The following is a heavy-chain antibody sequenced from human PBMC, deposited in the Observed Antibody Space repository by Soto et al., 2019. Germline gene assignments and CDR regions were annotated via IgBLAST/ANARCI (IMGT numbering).Heavy chain of an antibody. V-gene: IGHV2-70*11. CDR3: VRTPTRITMMRGVLIPDAFDP. J-gene: IGHJ5*02. CDR2: IDWDDDT. CDR1: GFSLTTAGMC. Sequence: SGPTLVNPTQTLTLTCTFSGFSLTTAGMCVSWIRQPPGEALEWLARIDWDDDTYYATSLKTRLTISKDTSKNQVFLTMTNMDPVDTATYYCVRTPTRITMMRGVLIPDAFDPWGQGILVTVSS. D-gene: IGHD3-10*01.